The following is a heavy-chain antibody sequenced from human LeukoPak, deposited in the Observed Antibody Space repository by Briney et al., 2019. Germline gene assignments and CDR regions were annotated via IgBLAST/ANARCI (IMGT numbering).Heavy chain of an antibody. Sequence: ASVKVSCKASGYTFTSHGISWVRQAPGQGLVWMGWISTYNGNTNYAQKFQGRVTMTTDTSTTTAYMELRSLRSDDTAVYYCARGQGASWDTAMVTDHWGQGTLVTVSS. CDR3: ARGQGASWDTAMVTDH. D-gene: IGHD5-18*01. CDR2: ISTYNGNT. J-gene: IGHJ4*02. V-gene: IGHV1-18*01. CDR1: GYTFTSHG.